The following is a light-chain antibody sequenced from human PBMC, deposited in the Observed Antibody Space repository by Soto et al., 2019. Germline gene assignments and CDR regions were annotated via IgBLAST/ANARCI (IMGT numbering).Light chain of an antibody. CDR2: GAS. CDR3: QQYGSSPWT. J-gene: IGKJ1*01. CDR1: QSVSSSY. Sequence: EILLTQSPGTLSLSPGERTTLXXRDSQSVSSSYLAWYQQKPGQAPRLXIYGASSRATGIPDRFSGSGSGTDFTLTISRLEPEDFAVYYCQQYGSSPWTFGQGTKVDIK. V-gene: IGKV3-20*01.